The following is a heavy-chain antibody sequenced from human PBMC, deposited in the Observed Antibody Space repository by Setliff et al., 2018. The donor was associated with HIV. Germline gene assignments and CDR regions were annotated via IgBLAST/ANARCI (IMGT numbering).Heavy chain of an antibody. V-gene: IGHV4-61*09. Sequence: PSETLSLTCAASGVSISRGSYYWSWIRQPAGKGLEWIGHIYTSGTTNYNPSLKSRVTISLDTSNNQFSLKLSSVTAADTAVYYCASALYYNFRSAYYVTPYYFDYWGQGTLVTVSS. J-gene: IGHJ4*02. D-gene: IGHD3-3*01. CDR1: GVSISRGSYY. CDR3: ASALYYNFRSAYYVTPYYFDY. CDR2: IYTSGTT.